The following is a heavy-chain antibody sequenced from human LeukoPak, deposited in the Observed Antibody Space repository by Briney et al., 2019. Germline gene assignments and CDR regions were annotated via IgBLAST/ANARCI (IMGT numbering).Heavy chain of an antibody. Sequence: PSETLSLTCTVSGGSISSSSYYWGWIRQPPGKGLEWIGSIYYSGSTYYNPSLKSRVTISVDTSKNQFSLKLSSVTAADTAVYYCARGHPSDYDILTGYYMGYYFDYWGQGTLVTVSS. CDR1: GGSISSSSYY. J-gene: IGHJ4*02. CDR3: ARGHPSDYDILTGYYMGYYFDY. V-gene: IGHV4-39*07. CDR2: IYYSGST. D-gene: IGHD3-9*01.